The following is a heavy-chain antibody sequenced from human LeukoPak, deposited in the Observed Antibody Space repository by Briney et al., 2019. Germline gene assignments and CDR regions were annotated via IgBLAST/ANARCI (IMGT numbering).Heavy chain of an antibody. D-gene: IGHD3-10*01. J-gene: IGHJ4*02. CDR3: AKVVLWFGDLFDY. CDR2: IRYDGSNK. Sequence: GGSLRLSCAAPGFTFSSYGMHWVRQAPGKGLEWVAFIRYDGSNKYYADSVKGRFTVSRDNSKNTLYLQMNSLRAEDTAVYYCAKVVLWFGDLFDYWGQGTLVTVSS. V-gene: IGHV3-30*02. CDR1: GFTFSSYG.